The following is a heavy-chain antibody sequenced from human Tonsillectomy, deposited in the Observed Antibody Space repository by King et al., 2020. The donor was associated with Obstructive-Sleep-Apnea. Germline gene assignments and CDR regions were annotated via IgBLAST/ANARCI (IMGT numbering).Heavy chain of an antibody. CDR2: IYYSGST. CDR3: ARRGGDYGDYLDY. V-gene: IGHV4-59*08. CDR1: GGSISSYY. D-gene: IGHD4-17*01. J-gene: IGHJ4*02. Sequence: VQLQESGPGLVRPSETLSLTCTVSGGSISSYYWSWIRQPPGKGLEWIGYIYYSGSTNYKPSLKSRVTISVSTSKNQLSLKLSSVTAADTAVYYCARRGGDYGDYLDYWGRGTLVTVSS.